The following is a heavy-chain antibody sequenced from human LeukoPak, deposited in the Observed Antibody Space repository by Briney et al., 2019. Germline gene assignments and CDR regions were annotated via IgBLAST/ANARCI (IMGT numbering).Heavy chain of an antibody. J-gene: IGHJ4*02. CDR2: IKQDGSEK. CDR1: GFTFSRYW. Sequence: GGSLRLSCAASGFTFSRYWMSWVRQAPGKGGEWVANIKQDGSEKYYVDSVKGRFTISRDNAKNSLYLQKNSLRAEDTAVYYCGRESRYYGSGTPLDYWGQGTLVTVSS. V-gene: IGHV3-7*03. CDR3: GRESRYYGSGTPLDY. D-gene: IGHD3-10*01.